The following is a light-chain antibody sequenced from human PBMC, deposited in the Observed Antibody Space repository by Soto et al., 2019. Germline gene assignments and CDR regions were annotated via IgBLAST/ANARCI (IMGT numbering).Light chain of an antibody. CDR1: SSDVGSYNL. CDR2: EGS. J-gene: IGLJ2*01. V-gene: IGLV2-23*01. CDR3: CSYAGSSTHVV. Sequence: QSALTQPASVSGSPGQSITISCTGTSSDVGSYNLLSWYQQHPGKAPKLIIYEGSKRPAVVSNRFSGSKSGTTASLTISGLQAEDEADYYCCSYAGSSTHVVFGGGTKLTVL.